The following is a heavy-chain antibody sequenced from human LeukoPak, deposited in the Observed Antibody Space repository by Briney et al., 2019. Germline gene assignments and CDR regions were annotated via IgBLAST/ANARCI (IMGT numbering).Heavy chain of an antibody. Sequence: GGSLRLSCAASGFTFSSYSMTWVRQAPGKGLGWVSYISGSSSPIYYADSVKGRVTISRDNAKDSLYLQMTSLRDEDTAVYYCARVSGSYYFDYWGQGTLVTVSP. CDR2: ISGSSSPI. V-gene: IGHV3-48*02. J-gene: IGHJ4*02. CDR1: GFTFSSYS. CDR3: ARVSGSYYFDY. D-gene: IGHD3-10*01.